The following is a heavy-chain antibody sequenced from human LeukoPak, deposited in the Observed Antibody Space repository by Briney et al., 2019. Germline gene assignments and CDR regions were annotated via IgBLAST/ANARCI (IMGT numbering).Heavy chain of an antibody. V-gene: IGHV1-69*05. Sequence: ASVKVSCKASGGTFSSYAISWVRQAPGQGLEWMGGIIPIFGTANYAQKFQGRVTITTDESTSTAYMELSSLRSEDTAVYYCARDRAYCSSTSCYSSWFDPWGQGTLVTVSS. J-gene: IGHJ5*02. CDR1: GGTFSSYA. CDR3: ARDRAYCSSTSCYSSWFDP. CDR2: IIPIFGTA. D-gene: IGHD2-2*01.